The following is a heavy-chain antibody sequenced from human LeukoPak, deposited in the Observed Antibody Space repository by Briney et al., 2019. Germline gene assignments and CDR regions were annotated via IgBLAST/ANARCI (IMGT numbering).Heavy chain of an antibody. Sequence: SETLSLTCTVSGGSISSSTHYWGWIRQPPGKGLEWIGNIYYRGSTYYNPSLKSRVTISVDTSKNQFSLKLSSVTAADTAMYYCARHGQQLDDGDFGYWGQGTLVTVSS. CDR2: IYYRGST. J-gene: IGHJ4*02. V-gene: IGHV4-39*01. CDR1: GGSISSSTHY. D-gene: IGHD6-13*01. CDR3: ARHGQQLDDGDFGY.